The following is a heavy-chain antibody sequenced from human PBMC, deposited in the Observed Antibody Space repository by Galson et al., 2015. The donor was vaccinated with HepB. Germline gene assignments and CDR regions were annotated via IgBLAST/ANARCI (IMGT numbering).Heavy chain of an antibody. CDR2: ISGSGGST. V-gene: IGHV3-23*01. J-gene: IGHJ6*03. CDR1: GFTFSSYA. CDR3: AGNIGGYSIYYYYYMDV. Sequence: SLRLSCAASGFTFSSYAMSWVRQAPGKGLEWVSAISGSGGSTYYADSVKGRFTISRDNSKNTLYLQMNSLRAEDTAVYYCAGNIGGYSIYYYYYMDVWGKGTTVTVSS. D-gene: IGHD1-26*01.